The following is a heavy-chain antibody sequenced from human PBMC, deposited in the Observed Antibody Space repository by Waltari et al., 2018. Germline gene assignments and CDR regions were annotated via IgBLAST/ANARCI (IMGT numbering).Heavy chain of an antibody. CDR2: IMTDGREE. Sequence: EVQLVESGGGLVQPGGSLRLSCAASGFTLSNYWMSWVRQAPGKGPEWVANIMTDGREEYYVDSVRGRCTISRDNAKNSLYLQMNSLRPEDTAVYYCVRDQWFAFDIWGQGTMVTVSS. J-gene: IGHJ3*02. V-gene: IGHV3-7*01. CDR3: VRDQWFAFDI. CDR1: GFTLSNYW. D-gene: IGHD3-22*01.